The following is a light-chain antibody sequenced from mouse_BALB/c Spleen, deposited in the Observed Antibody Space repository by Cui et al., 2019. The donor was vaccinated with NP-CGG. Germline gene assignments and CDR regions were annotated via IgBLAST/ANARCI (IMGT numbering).Light chain of an antibody. V-gene: IGLV1*01. CDR3: TLWYSNHWV. CDR1: TGAVTTSNY. J-gene: IGLJ1*01. Sequence: QAVVIQEPAFTTSPGETVTLTCRSSTGAVTTSNYANWVQEKPNHLFTGLIGGTNNRVPGVPARFSGSLIGDKAALTITGEQTEDEAIYFCTLWYSNHWVFGGGTKLTVL. CDR2: GTN.